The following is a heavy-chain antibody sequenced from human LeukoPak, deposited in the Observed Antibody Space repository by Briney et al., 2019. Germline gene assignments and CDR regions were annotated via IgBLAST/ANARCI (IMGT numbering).Heavy chain of an antibody. Sequence: GESLRLSCTASGFTFSSNYMSWVRQAPGKGLEWVSVIYSGGSTYYADSVKGRFTISRDNSKNTLYLQMNNLRAEDTAVYYCARVDSYCSGEGCYYYYGMDVWGQGTTVTVSS. D-gene: IGHD2-15*01. CDR1: GFTFSSNY. J-gene: IGHJ6*02. CDR3: ARVDSYCSGEGCYYYYGMDV. CDR2: IYSGGST. V-gene: IGHV3-66*01.